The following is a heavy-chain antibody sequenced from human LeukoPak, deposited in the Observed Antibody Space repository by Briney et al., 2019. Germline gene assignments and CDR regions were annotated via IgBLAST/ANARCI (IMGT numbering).Heavy chain of an antibody. V-gene: IGHV1-18*01. J-gene: IGHJ5*02. CDR2: IGAYNGNT. D-gene: IGHD1-20*01. Sequence: ASVEVSGKASGYTFTSYGISWVRQAPGQGLEWMGWIGAYNGNTNYAQKLQGRVTMTTDTSTSTAYMELRSLRSDDTAVYYCARIAGTAPGSWFDPWGQGTLVTVSS. CDR1: GYTFTSYG. CDR3: ARIAGTAPGSWFDP.